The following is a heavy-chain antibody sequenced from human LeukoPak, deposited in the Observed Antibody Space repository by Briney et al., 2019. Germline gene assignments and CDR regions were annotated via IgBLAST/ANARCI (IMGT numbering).Heavy chain of an antibody. D-gene: IGHD5-18*01. CDR2: IYYSGST. Sequence: SETLSLTCTVSGGSISSYYWSWIRQPPGKGLEWIGYIYYSGSTNYNPSLKSRVTISVDTSKNQFSLKLSSVTAADTAVYYCARGWAGTAMDNGLIFDYWGQGTLVTVSS. J-gene: IGHJ4*02. CDR3: ARGWAGTAMDNGLIFDY. CDR1: GGSISSYY. V-gene: IGHV4-59*08.